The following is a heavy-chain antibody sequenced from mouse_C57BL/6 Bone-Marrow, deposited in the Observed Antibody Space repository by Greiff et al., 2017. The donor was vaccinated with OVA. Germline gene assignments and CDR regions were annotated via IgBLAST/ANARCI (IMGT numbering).Heavy chain of an antibody. V-gene: IGHV1-47*01. CDR1: GYTFTTYP. J-gene: IGHJ2*01. Sequence: VQLEESGAELVKPGASVKMSCKASGYTFTTYPIEWMKQNPGKSLEWIGNFHPYNDDTKYNEKFKGKATLTVDKSSSTVYLERSRITSDDSAVYCGARGGRRLLYFDYWGQGTTLTVSA. D-gene: IGHD2-13*01. CDR2: FHPYNDDT. CDR3: ARGGRRLLYFDY.